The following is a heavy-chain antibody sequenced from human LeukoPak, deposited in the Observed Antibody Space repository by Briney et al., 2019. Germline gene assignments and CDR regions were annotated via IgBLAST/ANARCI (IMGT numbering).Heavy chain of an antibody. CDR2: IDYSGCP. CDR1: AGSISGYY. J-gene: IGHJ5*02. V-gene: IGHV4-59*08. Sequence: SETLSLTCIVSAGSISGYYWSWIRQPPGKGLEWIGYIDYSGCPNYNPSLKSRVTISVDTSRNQFSRKLSSVTAADTAVYFCVRYSGYLYYNWFDPWGQGTLVTVSS. CDR3: VRYSGYLYYNWFDP. D-gene: IGHD5-12*01.